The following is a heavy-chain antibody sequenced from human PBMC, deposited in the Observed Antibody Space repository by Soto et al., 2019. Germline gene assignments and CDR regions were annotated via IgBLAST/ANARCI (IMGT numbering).Heavy chain of an antibody. V-gene: IGHV4-30-4*01. D-gene: IGHD3-9*01. CDR1: GGSISSGDYY. CDR3: ARRTGDYGPYGMDV. CDR2: IDHSGST. J-gene: IGHJ6*02. Sequence: KTSETLSLTCTVSGGSISSGDYYWSWIRHPPGKGLEWIGWIDHSGSTYYNPSLKSRVSMSIDTSKNQFSLYLSSVTAADTAVYYCARRTGDYGPYGMDVWGQGTTVTVSS.